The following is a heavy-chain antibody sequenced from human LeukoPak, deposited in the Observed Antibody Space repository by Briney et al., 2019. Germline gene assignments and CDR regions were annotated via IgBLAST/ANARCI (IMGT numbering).Heavy chain of an antibody. V-gene: IGHV5-51*01. D-gene: IGHD6-19*01. J-gene: IGHJ1*01. CDR1: GYSSTSYW. Sequence: GESLKISCKGSGYSSTSYWIGWVRQMPGKGLEWMGIIYPGDSDTRYSPSFQGQVTISADKSISTAYLQWSSLKASDTAMYYCAYGYSSGWYTDQYFQHWGQGTLVTVSS. CDR2: IYPGDSDT. CDR3: AYGYSSGWYTDQYFQH.